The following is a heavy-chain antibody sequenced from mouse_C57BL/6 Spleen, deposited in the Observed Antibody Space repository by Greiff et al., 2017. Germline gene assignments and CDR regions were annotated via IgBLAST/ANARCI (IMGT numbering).Heavy chain of an antibody. D-gene: IGHD2-12*01. CDR1: GYSITSGYY. V-gene: IGHV3-6*01. Sequence: EVQLVESGPGLVKPSQSLSLTCSVTGYSITSGYYWNWIRQFPGNKLEWMGYISYDGSNNYNPSLKNRISITRDTSKNQFFLKLNSVTTEDTATYYCARKPAYYNFDYWGQGTTLTVSS. CDR2: ISYDGSN. J-gene: IGHJ2*01. CDR3: ARKPAYYNFDY.